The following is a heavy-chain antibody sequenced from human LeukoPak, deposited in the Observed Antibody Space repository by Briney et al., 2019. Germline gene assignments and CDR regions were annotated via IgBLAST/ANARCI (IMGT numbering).Heavy chain of an antibody. CDR3: ARSRWDTAMGLFDY. CDR1: GGTFSSYA. D-gene: IGHD5-18*01. V-gene: IGHV1-69*05. J-gene: IGHJ4*02. Sequence: ASVKAPCKASGGTFSSYAISWVRQAPGQGLEWMGGIIPIFGTANYAQKFQDRVTITTDESTSTAYMELSSLRSEDTAVYYCARSRWDTAMGLFDYWGQGTLVTVSS. CDR2: IIPIFGTA.